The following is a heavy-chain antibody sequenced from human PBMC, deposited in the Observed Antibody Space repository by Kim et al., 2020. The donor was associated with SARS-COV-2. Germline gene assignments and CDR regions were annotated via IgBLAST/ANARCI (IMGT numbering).Heavy chain of an antibody. J-gene: IGHJ5*02. CDR1: GFTFSSYA. Sequence: GGSLRLSCAASGFTFSSYAMSWVRQAPGKGLEWVSAISGSGGSTYYADSVKGRFTISRDNSKNTLYLQMNSLRAEDTAVYYCAKDEQSSYYDSSGPLFDPWGQGTLVTVSS. CDR3: AKDEQSSYYDSSGPLFDP. D-gene: IGHD3-22*01. V-gene: IGHV3-23*01. CDR2: ISGSGGST.